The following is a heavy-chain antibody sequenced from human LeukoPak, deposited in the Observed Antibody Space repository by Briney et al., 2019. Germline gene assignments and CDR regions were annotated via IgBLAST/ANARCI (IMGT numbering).Heavy chain of an antibody. CDR2: ITRDGSST. CDR3: ARDPGYESWSPFWGGMDV. CDR1: GFTLSSSW. V-gene: IGHV3-74*01. J-gene: IGHJ6*04. Sequence: PGGSLRLSCAASGFTLSSSWMHWVRQAPGEGLVWVSRITRDGSSTTYADSVKGRFTTSRDNAKNTLYLQMDSLRDDDTAVYYCARDPGYESWSPFWGGMDVWGNGTTVIVSS. D-gene: IGHD3-16*01.